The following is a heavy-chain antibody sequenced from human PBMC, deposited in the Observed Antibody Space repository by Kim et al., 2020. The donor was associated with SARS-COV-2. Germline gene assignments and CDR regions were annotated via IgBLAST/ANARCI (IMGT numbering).Heavy chain of an antibody. Sequence: GGSLRLSCAASGFIFVDYAMNWVRQAPGKGLEWVSGISGDGDTTYYPDSVRGRFTVSRDNARNTVYLQVDGLRADDTAVYFCAKARTGTRGRLDYWGQGTLAT. CDR3: AKARTGTRGRLDY. J-gene: IGHJ4*02. CDR2: ISGDGDTT. CDR1: GFIFVDYA. D-gene: IGHD1-1*01. V-gene: IGHV3-23*01.